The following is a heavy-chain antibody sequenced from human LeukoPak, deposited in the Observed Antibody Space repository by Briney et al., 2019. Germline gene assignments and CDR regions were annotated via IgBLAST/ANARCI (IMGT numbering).Heavy chain of an antibody. CDR1: GYTFTNYG. CDR2: ISGYNGNT. CDR3: ARDVVTAIHEY. D-gene: IGHD2-21*02. J-gene: IGHJ4*02. V-gene: IGHV1-18*01. Sequence: ASVKVSCKASGYTFTNYGISWVRRAPGQGLEWVGWISGYNGNTNYAQKFQGRVTMTTATSTTTAYIELRSLRSDDTAMYYCARDVVTAIHEYWGQGTQVTVSS.